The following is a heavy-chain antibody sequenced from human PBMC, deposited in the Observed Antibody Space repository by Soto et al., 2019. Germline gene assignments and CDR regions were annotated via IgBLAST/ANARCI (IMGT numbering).Heavy chain of an antibody. J-gene: IGHJ4*02. CDR3: ARRVAGPFYYFDY. CDR2: INPNSGGT. CDR1: GYTFTGYY. V-gene: IGHV1-2*04. D-gene: IGHD6-19*01. Sequence: ASVKVSCKASGYTFTGYYMHWVRQAPGQGLEWMGWINPNSGGTNYAQKFQGWVTMTRDTSVSTAYMELSSLRSEDTAVYYCARRVAGPFYYFDYWGQGTLVTVSS.